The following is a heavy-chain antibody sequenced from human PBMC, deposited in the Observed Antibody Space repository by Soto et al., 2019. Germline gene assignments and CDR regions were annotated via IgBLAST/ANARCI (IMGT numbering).Heavy chain of an antibody. D-gene: IGHD6-19*01. Sequence: EVQLVESGGGLVQPGGSLRLSCAASGFTLRRYSMHWVRQAPGKGLEWVSYISGSGGTIYYADSVKGRFTITRDNAKNSLSVQMNSLRDEDPAVYFCARETGLRSSGWSYDFDFWGQGTLVTVSS. V-gene: IGHV3-48*02. CDR2: ISGSGGTI. CDR1: GFTLRRYS. CDR3: ARETGLRSSGWSYDFDF. J-gene: IGHJ4*02.